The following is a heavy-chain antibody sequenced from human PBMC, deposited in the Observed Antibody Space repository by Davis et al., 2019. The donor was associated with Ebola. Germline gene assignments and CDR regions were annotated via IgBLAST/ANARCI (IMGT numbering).Heavy chain of an antibody. V-gene: IGHV4-59*01. CDR3: ASRGGDGMDV. CDR2: LYYSGST. Sequence: SETLSLTCTVSGGSISSYYWSWIRQPPGKGLEWIGYLYYSGSTHYNPSLKSRVTISVDTSKNQFSLKLSSVTAADTAVYYCASRGGDGMDVWGQGTTVTVSS. D-gene: IGHD3-16*01. CDR1: GGSISSYY. J-gene: IGHJ6*02.